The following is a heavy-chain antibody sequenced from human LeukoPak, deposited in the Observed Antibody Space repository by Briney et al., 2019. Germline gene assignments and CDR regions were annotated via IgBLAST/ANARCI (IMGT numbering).Heavy chain of an antibody. D-gene: IGHD3-10*01. CDR3: TRHVASGGSGIDY. J-gene: IGHJ4*02. Sequence: PGGSLRLSCAASRFTFSRYGMHWVRQAPGKGLEWVAVISYDGSNKYYVDSVKGRFTISRDNSKNTLYLQMNSLRAEDTAVYYCTRHVASGGSGIDYWGRGTLVTVSS. V-gene: IGHV3-30*03. CDR2: ISYDGSNK. CDR1: RFTFSRYG.